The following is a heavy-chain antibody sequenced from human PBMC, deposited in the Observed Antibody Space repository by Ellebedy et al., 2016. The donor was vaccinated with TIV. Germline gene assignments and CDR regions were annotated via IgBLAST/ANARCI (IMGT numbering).Heavy chain of an antibody. CDR1: GYTFTSYY. CDR3: ARRSGLYYYYGMDV. J-gene: IGHJ6*02. Sequence: ASVKVSXXASGYTFTSYYMHWVRQAPGQGLEWMGIINPSGGSTNYAQKFQGRVTMTRDTSTSTVYMELGSLRSEDTAVYYCARRSGLYYYYGMDVWGQGTTVTVSS. V-gene: IGHV1-46*01. CDR2: INPSGGST. D-gene: IGHD1-26*01.